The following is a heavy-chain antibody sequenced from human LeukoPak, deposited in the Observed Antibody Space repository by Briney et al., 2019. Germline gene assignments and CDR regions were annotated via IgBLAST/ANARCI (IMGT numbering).Heavy chain of an antibody. D-gene: IGHD3-16*01. V-gene: IGHV3-72*01. Sequence: GGSLRLSCAASGVTLSDHHMDWVRQAPGKGLEWVGRTRSKARGYTTEYAASVKGRFTISRDDSKTLVYLQMKSLKTEDTAVYFCARDGGEGDNSAFDIWGQGTVVTFSS. J-gene: IGHJ3*02. CDR1: GVTLSDHH. CDR2: TRSKARGYTT. CDR3: ARDGGEGDNSAFDI.